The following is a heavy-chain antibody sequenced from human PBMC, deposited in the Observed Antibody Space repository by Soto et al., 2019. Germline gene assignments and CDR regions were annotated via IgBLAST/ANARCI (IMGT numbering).Heavy chain of an antibody. Sequence: EVQLVESGGGLVKPGGSLRLSCAASGFTFSSHGMIWVRQAPGKGLEWVSYIDSTSMHIYYADSVKGRFTITRDNAKKSVYLQMTSPRSEATAVYYCARLVGAYQHYIDYGGQGTLVTVSS. J-gene: IGHJ4*02. CDR3: ARLVGAYQHYIDY. CDR1: GFTFSSHG. D-gene: IGHD1-26*01. CDR2: IDSTSMHI. V-gene: IGHV3-21*02.